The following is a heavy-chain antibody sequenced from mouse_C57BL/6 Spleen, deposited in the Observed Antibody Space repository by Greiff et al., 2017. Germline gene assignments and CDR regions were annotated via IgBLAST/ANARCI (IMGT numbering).Heavy chain of an antibody. Sequence: VQLQQPGAELVRPGSSVKLSCKASGYTFTSYWMDWVKQRPGQGLEWIGNIYPSDSETHYNQKFKDKATLTVDKSSSTAYMQLSSLTSEDSAVYYCARRAGKGYWGQGTTLTVSS. CDR2: IYPSDSET. CDR1: GYTFTSYW. CDR3: ARRAGKGY. D-gene: IGHD3-1*01. J-gene: IGHJ2*01. V-gene: IGHV1-61*01.